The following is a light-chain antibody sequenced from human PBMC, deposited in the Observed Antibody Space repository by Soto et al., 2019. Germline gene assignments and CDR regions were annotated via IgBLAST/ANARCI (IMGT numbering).Light chain of an antibody. CDR1: QRISSW. CDR3: QQYNSYTWT. J-gene: IGKJ1*01. Sequence: GDRVPITCRASQRISSWLAWYQQKPGKAPKLLIYDVSSLESGVPSRFSGSGSGTEFTLTISSLQPDDFATYYCQQYNSYTWTFGQGTKVDIK. V-gene: IGKV1-5*01. CDR2: DVS.